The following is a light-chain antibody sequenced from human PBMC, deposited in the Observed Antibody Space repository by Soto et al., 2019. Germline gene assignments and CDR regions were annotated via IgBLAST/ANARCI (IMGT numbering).Light chain of an antibody. J-gene: IGKJ2*01. CDR3: QQYNSYSRT. CDR2: DAS. CDR1: ESISRR. V-gene: IGKV1-5*01. Sequence: EIQMTQSPSTLSSSAGDRVTLTCRASESISRRLAWYQQNPGKAPKLLIYDASDLDSGVPSRFSGSGSGTEFTLTISSLQPDDFATYYCQQYNSYSRTFGQGTKLEI.